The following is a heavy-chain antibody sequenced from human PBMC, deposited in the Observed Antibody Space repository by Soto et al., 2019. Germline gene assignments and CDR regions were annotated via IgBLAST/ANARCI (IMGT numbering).Heavy chain of an antibody. CDR1: GFTFSSYA. CDR2: ISGSGGST. Sequence: GGSLRLSCAASGFTFSSYAMSWVRQAPGKGLEWVSSISGSGGSTYYADSVKGQFTISRDNSKNTLYLQMNSLRAEDTAVYYCASGGSSLNFDSWGQGTLVTVS. CDR3: ASGGSSLNFDS. J-gene: IGHJ4*02. D-gene: IGHD6-6*01. V-gene: IGHV3-23*01.